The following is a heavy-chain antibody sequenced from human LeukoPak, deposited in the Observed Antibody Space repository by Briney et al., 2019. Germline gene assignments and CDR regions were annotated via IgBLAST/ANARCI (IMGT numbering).Heavy chain of an antibody. Sequence: PGGSLRLSCAASGFTFSSYSMNWVRQAPGKGLEWVSYISSSSSTIYYADSVKGRFTISRDNAKNTLYLQMNSLRAEDTAVYYCATKRGYSGYDYPTDYWGQGTLVTVSS. CDR3: ATKRGYSGYDYPTDY. J-gene: IGHJ4*02. CDR2: ISSSSSTI. D-gene: IGHD5-12*01. CDR1: GFTFSSYS. V-gene: IGHV3-48*04.